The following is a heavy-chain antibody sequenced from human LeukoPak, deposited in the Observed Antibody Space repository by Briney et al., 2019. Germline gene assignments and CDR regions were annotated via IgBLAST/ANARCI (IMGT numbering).Heavy chain of an antibody. J-gene: IGHJ5*02. V-gene: IGHV4-34*01. CDR2: INHSGST. CDR1: GGSFSGYY. D-gene: IGHD2/OR15-2a*01. Sequence: PSETLSLTCAVYGGSFSGYYWSWIRQPPGKGLEWIGEINHSGSTNYNPSLKSRVTISVDTSKNQFSLKLSSVTAADTAVYYCARHRIFDRWGQGTLVTVSS. CDR3: ARHRIFDR.